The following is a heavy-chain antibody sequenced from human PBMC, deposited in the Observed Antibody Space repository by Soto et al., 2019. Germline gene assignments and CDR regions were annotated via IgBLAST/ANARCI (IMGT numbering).Heavy chain of an antibody. CDR3: AKRNLVVRPPFDY. Sequence: GGSLRLSCAASGFTFSSYAMIRVRQAPGKGLEWVSTISGSGGGIYYADSVKGRFTISRDNSKNTLDLQMNSLRAEDTAVYYCAKRNLVVRPPFDYWGQGTLVTVSS. J-gene: IGHJ4*02. CDR1: GFTFSSYA. D-gene: IGHD2-15*01. V-gene: IGHV3-23*01. CDR2: ISGSGGGI.